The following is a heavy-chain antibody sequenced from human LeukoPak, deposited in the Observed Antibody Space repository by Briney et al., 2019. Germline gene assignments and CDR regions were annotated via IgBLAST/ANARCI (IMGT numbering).Heavy chain of an antibody. J-gene: IGHJ3*02. Sequence: ASVKVSCKASGYTFTSYGISWVRQAPGQGLGWMGWISAYNGNTNYAQKLQGRVTMTTDTSTSTAYMELRSLRSDDTAVYYCASTRDGYNGDAFDIWGQGTMVTVSS. D-gene: IGHD5-24*01. CDR3: ASTRDGYNGDAFDI. CDR2: ISAYNGNT. CDR1: GYTFTSYG. V-gene: IGHV1-18*01.